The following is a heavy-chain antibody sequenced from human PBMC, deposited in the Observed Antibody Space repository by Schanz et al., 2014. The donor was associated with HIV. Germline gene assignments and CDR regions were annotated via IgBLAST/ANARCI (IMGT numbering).Heavy chain of an antibody. CDR1: GFNFNSYG. Sequence: QVQLVESGGGVVQPGRSLRLSCAASGFNFNSYGMHWVRQAPGKGLEWVAVTSYDGTKKHYADSVKGRFTISRDNSKNTLYLQMTTLRIDDTAVYYCAKPEYDSRGSSQSHFDYWGQGTLVSVSS. CDR3: AKPEYDSRGSSQSHFDY. J-gene: IGHJ4*02. CDR2: TSYDGTKK. V-gene: IGHV3-30*18. D-gene: IGHD3-22*01.